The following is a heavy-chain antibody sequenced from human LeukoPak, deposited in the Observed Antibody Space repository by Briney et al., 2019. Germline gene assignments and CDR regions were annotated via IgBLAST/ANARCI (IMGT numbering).Heavy chain of an antibody. CDR1: GFTFSSYA. J-gene: IGHJ4*02. Sequence: GGSLRLSCAASGFTFSSYAMSWVRQAPGKGLEWVSAISGSGGSTYYADPVKGRFTISRDNSKNTLYLQMSSLRAEDTAVYYCAKVGVMYDILTGYYSKLYFDYRGQGTLVTVSS. V-gene: IGHV3-23*01. CDR2: ISGSGGST. D-gene: IGHD3-9*01. CDR3: AKVGVMYDILTGYYSKLYFDY.